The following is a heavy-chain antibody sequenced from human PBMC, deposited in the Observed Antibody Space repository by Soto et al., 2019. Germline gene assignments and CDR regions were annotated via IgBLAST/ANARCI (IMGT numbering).Heavy chain of an antibody. CDR1: GYTFTNYA. CDR2: VNPSNGLT. Sequence: ASVEVSCKSSGYTFTNYALHWVRQAPGHGLEWMGWVNPSNGLTRYSENFQGRLSLTRDTSANTSYMELSSLRRDDTAVYYCARRLPAFDVWGQGTMVTV. J-gene: IGHJ3*01. V-gene: IGHV1-3*01. CDR3: ARRLPAFDV.